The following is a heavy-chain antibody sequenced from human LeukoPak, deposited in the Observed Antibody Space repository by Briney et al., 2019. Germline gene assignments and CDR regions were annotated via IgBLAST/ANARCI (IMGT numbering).Heavy chain of an antibody. V-gene: IGHV3-30*03. CDR1: GFTFSSYG. Sequence: PGGSLRLSCAASGFTFSSYGVHWVRQAPGKGLEWVAFISHDGSKNYYVDSVKGRFTISRDNAKNSLYLQMNSLRAEDTAVYYCARDRGHYYGSGSYGYWGQGTLVTVS. CDR3: ARDRGHYYGSGSYGY. CDR2: ISHDGSKN. J-gene: IGHJ4*02. D-gene: IGHD3-10*01.